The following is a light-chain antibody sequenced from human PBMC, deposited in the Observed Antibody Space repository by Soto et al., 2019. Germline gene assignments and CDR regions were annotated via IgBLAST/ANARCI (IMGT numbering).Light chain of an antibody. V-gene: IGLV1-44*01. CDR2: TNN. Sequence: QSVLTQPPSASGTPGQRVTISCSGSNSKIGRNAVNWYQQLPGTAPKLLIYTNNQRPSGVPDRFSGSKSGTSASLAISGLQSEDEDDYYCATWDDSLNGHVIFGGGTKLTVL. J-gene: IGLJ2*01. CDR3: ATWDDSLNGHVI. CDR1: NSKIGRNA.